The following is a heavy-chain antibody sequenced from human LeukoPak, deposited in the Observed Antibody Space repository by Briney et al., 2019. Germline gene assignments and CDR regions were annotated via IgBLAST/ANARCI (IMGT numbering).Heavy chain of an antibody. J-gene: IGHJ4*02. CDR3: AKSGYNRFDY. D-gene: IGHD5-24*01. CDR1: GFTFSTYG. CDR2: INNSGGRT. V-gene: IGHV3-23*01. Sequence: PGGSLRLSCAASGFTFSTYGMSWVRQAPGKGLEWVSAINNSGGRTYYADSVKGRFTISRDNSKNTLYLQINSLRAEDTAVYYCAKSGYNRFDYWGQGTLVTVSS.